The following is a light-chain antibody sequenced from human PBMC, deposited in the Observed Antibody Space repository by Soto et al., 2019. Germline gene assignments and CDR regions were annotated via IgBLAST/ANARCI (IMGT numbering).Light chain of an antibody. CDR3: QQYSSSWYT. J-gene: IGKJ2*01. CDR1: QSISSW. CDR2: KAS. Sequence: MTQSPATLSASVGDRVTITCRASQSISSWLAWYQQKPGKAPKLLIYKASSLESGVPSRFSGSGSGTEFTLTISSLQPDDLATYFCQQYSSSWYTFGQGTKLEIK. V-gene: IGKV1-5*03.